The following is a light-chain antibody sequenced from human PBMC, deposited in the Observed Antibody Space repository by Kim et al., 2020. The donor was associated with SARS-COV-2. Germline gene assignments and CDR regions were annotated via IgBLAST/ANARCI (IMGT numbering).Light chain of an antibody. J-gene: IGKJ2*02. CDR2: DTF. CDR3: QQRGNWPWCT. V-gene: IGKV3-11*01. Sequence: LSPGERATLSCRASQSVSRSLAWYQQKPGQAPRLLIYDTFNRATGIPARFSGSGSGTDFTLTISSLEPEDFAVYYCQQRGNWPWCTFGQGTKLEI. CDR1: QSVSRS.